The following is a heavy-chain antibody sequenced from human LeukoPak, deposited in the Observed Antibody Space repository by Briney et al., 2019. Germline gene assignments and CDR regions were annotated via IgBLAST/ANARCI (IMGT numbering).Heavy chain of an antibody. V-gene: IGHV3-23*01. Sequence: LEWVSGISYSGGSPYYAHSVNARFPISRDNSKNTLYLQMNSLRAEDTAVYYCTKVQVPTDYWGQGTLVTVSS. J-gene: IGHJ4*02. CDR2: ISYSGGSP. CDR3: TKVQVPTDY.